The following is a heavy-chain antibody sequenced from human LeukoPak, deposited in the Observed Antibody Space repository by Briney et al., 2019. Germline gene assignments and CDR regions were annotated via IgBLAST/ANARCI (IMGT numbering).Heavy chain of an antibody. V-gene: IGHV1-2*02. Sequence: ASVKVSCKASGYTFTGYYMHWVRQAPGQGLEWMGWINPNSGGTNYAQKFQGRVTMTRDTSISTAYMELSRLRSDDTAGYYCATEPPYDSSGYYFQFDYWGQGTLVTVSS. D-gene: IGHD3-22*01. CDR3: ATEPPYDSSGYYFQFDY. CDR2: INPNSGGT. CDR1: GYTFTGYY. J-gene: IGHJ4*02.